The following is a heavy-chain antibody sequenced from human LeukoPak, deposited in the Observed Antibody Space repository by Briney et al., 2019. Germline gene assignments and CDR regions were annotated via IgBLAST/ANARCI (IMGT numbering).Heavy chain of an antibody. Sequence: GGSLRLSCAASGFTFSSYEMNWVRQAPGKGLEWVSYISSSGSTIYYADSVKGRFTISRDNAKNSLYLQMNSLRAEDTAVYYCARGGGSTTYFYYHMDVWGKGTTVTISS. CDR3: ARGGGSTTYFYYHMDV. J-gene: IGHJ6*03. CDR2: ISSSGSTI. CDR1: GFTFSSYE. V-gene: IGHV3-48*03. D-gene: IGHD2-15*01.